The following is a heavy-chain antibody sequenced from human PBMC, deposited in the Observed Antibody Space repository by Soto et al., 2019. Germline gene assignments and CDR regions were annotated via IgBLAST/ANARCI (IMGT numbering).Heavy chain of an antibody. CDR1: GFTFSSYS. CDR2: ISSSSSYI. CDR3: ARDNSGYDYGSSY. D-gene: IGHD5-12*01. J-gene: IGHJ4*02. V-gene: IGHV3-21*01. Sequence: GGSLRLSCAASGFTFSSYSMNWVRQAPGKGLEWVSSISSSSSYIYYAGSVKGRFTISRDNAKNSLYLQMNSLRAEDTAVYYCARDNSGYDYGSSYWGQGTQVTVSS.